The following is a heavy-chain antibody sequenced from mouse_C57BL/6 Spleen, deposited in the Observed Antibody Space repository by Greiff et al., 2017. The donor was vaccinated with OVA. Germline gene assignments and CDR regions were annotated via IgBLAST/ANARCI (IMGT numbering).Heavy chain of an antibody. V-gene: IGHV1-64*01. J-gene: IGHJ2*01. Sequence: QVQLQQSGAELVKPGASVKLSCKASGYTFTSYWMHWVKQRPGQGLEWIGMIHPNSGSTNYNEKFKSKATLTVDKSSSTAYMQLSSLTSEDSAVYYCARGGYDYDEATVDYWGQGTTLTVSS. D-gene: IGHD2-4*01. CDR2: IHPNSGST. CDR1: GYTFTSYW. CDR3: ARGGYDYDEATVDY.